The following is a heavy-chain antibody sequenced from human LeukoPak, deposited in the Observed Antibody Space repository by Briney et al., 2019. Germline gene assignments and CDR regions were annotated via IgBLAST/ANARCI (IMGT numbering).Heavy chain of an antibody. Sequence: SETLSLTCNVSGYSISSGNYWSWIRQPPGKGLEWIGCIYHSGTTYYNPSLKSRVTISVDTSKNQISLSLGSVTAADTAVYYCATSRHSGYEYPLLYWGQGTLVPVSS. J-gene: IGHJ4*02. V-gene: IGHV4-38-2*02. CDR3: ATSRHSGYEYPLLY. D-gene: IGHD5-12*01. CDR1: GYSISSGNY. CDR2: IYHSGTT.